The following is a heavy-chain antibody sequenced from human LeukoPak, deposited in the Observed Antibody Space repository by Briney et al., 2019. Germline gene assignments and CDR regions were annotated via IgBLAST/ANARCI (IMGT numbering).Heavy chain of an antibody. V-gene: IGHV1-46*01. D-gene: IGHD3-10*01. CDR2: INPSGGST. CDR3: ARAAGGYYGSGNWDY. CDR1: GYTFTIYY. J-gene: IGHJ4*02. Sequence: ASVTVSFKASGYTFTIYYMHWVRQAPGQGAEWMGIINPSGGSTSYAQKFQGRVTMTRDTSTSTMNMELRGLRSEDTAVYYCARAAGGYYGSGNWDYWGQGTLVTVSS.